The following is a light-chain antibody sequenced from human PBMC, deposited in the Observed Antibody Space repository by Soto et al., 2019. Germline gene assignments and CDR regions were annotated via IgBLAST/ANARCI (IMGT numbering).Light chain of an antibody. Sequence: DIVMTQSPDSLAVSLGERATINCKSSPSVLYSSNDKNYLAWYQQKPGQPPKLLIYWASTREFGVPDRFSGSGSGTDFTLTISSLQAGDVGVYYCQQDYTSPRTFGHGTKVDIK. CDR1: PSVLYSSNDKNY. CDR3: QQDYTSPRT. J-gene: IGKJ1*01. CDR2: WAS. V-gene: IGKV4-1*01.